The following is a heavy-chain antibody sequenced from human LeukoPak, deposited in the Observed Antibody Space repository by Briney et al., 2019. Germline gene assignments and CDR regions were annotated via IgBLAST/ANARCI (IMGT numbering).Heavy chain of an antibody. CDR1: GLTFSSYA. CDR3: ARVGNQWELLPDF. D-gene: IGHD1-26*01. J-gene: IGHJ4*02. Sequence: PGRSLRLSCAVSGLTFSSYAMHWVRQAPGKGLEWVAVISYDGSNKYCANSVKGRFTISRDNSKNTLYLQMNSLRPEDTAVYYCARVGNQWELLPDFWGQGTLVIVSS. CDR2: ISYDGSNK. V-gene: IGHV3-30-3*01.